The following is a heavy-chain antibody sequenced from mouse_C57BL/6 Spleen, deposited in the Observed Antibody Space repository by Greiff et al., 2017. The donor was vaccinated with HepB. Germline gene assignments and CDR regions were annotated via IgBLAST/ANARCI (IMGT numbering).Heavy chain of an antibody. CDR1: GYTFTSYW. CDR2: IHTNSGST. V-gene: IGHV1-64*01. J-gene: IGHJ3*01. Sequence: QVQLKQPGAELVKPGASVKLSCKASGYTFTSYWMHWVKPRPGQGLEWIGMIHTNSGSTNYNEKFKSKATLTVDKSSSTAYMQLSSLTSEDSAVYYCAWYSNYAWFAYWGQGTLVTVSA. CDR3: AWYSNYAWFAY. D-gene: IGHD2-5*01.